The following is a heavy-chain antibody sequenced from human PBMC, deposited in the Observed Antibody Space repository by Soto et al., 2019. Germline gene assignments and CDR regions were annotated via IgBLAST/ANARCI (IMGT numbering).Heavy chain of an antibody. J-gene: IGHJ4*02. CDR2: TRNKANSYAT. V-gene: IGHV3-72*01. CDR1: GFTFSDYY. CDR3: ARDTGGSYDY. Sequence: ESGGGLVQPGGSLRLSCAASGFTFSDYYMDWVRQVPGKGLEWVGRTRNKANSYATEYAPSVKGRFTISRHDLEDSMYMQMNSLKTEDTAVYYCARDTGGSYDYWGQGALVTVSS. D-gene: IGHD1-26*01.